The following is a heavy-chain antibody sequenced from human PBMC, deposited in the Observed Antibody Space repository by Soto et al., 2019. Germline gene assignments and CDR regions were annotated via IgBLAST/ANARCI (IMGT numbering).Heavy chain of an antibody. V-gene: IGHV3-23*01. CDR1: GFTFSSYA. CDR3: ARYPTYFSWTDY. CDR2: ISGSGGST. Sequence: GGSLRLSCAASGFTFSSYAMSWVRQAPGKGLEWFSAISGSGGSTYYADSVKGRFTISRDNSKNTLYLQMNSLRAEDTAVYYCARYPTYFSWTDYWGQGTLVTVSS. D-gene: IGHD6-13*01. J-gene: IGHJ4*02.